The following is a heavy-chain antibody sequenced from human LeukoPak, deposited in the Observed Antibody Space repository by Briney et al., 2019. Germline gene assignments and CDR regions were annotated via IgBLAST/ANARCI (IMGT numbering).Heavy chain of an antibody. CDR1: GRSISSSSYY. V-gene: IGHV4-39*07. CDR3: AREKAVTTDWFDP. D-gene: IGHD4-17*01. CDR2: IYYSGST. J-gene: IGHJ5*02. Sequence: PSETLSLTCTVSGRSISSSSYYWAWIRQPPGKGLEWIGSIYYSGSTYYNPSLKSRVTISVDTSKNQFSLKLSSVTAADTAVYYCAREKAVTTDWFDPWGQGTLVTVSS.